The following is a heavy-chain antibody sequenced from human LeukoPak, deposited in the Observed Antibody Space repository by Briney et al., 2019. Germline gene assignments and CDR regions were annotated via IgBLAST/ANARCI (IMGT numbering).Heavy chain of an antibody. V-gene: IGHV3-21*01. CDR2: ISSSSSYI. CDR1: GFTFSSYS. CDR3: ARVGFGEFQTLFDY. Sequence: GGSLRLSCAASGFTFSSYSMNWVRQAPGKGLEWVSSISSSSSYIYYADSVKGRFTISRDNAKNSLYLQMNSLRAEDTAVYYCARVGFGEFQTLFDYWGQGTLVTVSS. D-gene: IGHD3-10*01. J-gene: IGHJ4*02.